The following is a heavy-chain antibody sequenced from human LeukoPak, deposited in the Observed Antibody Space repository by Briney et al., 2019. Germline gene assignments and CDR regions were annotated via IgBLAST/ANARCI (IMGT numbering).Heavy chain of an antibody. D-gene: IGHD6-19*01. CDR1: GFTVSSTY. Sequence: PGGSLRLSCAASGFTVSSTYMNWVRQAPGKGLEYVSAISSNGGSTYYADSVKGRFTISRDNSKNTLYLQMSSLRAEDTAVYYCVRAVAGAKYYFDYWGQGTLVTVSS. CDR3: VRAVAGAKYYFDY. V-gene: IGHV3-64D*09. CDR2: ISSNGGST. J-gene: IGHJ4*02.